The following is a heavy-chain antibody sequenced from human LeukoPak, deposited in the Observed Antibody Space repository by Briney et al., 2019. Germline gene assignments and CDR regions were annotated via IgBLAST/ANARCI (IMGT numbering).Heavy chain of an antibody. V-gene: IGHV3-53*01. CDR3: ARMNSLRYSSRWFIDY. CDR1: GFSVSNNY. Sequence: PGGSLRLSCAASGFSVSNNYMIWVREAPGKGVEWVSVIYSGGTTHYADSVKGRFTISRDNSKNTLSLQMNSLKAEDTAVYFCARMNSLRYSSRWFIDYWGQGTLVTVSS. CDR2: IYSGGTT. J-gene: IGHJ4*02. D-gene: IGHD6-13*01.